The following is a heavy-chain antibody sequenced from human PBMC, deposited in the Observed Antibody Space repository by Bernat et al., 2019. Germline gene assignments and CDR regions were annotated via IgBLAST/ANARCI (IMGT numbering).Heavy chain of an antibody. D-gene: IGHD6-13*01. CDR3: ARMRAAAGTSDFQH. CDR2: ISYDGSNK. Sequence: QVQLVESGGGVVQPGRSLRLSCAASGFTFSSYAMHWVRQAPGKGLEWVAVISYDGSNKYYADSVKGRFTISRDNSKITLYLQMNSLRAEDTAVYYCARMRAAAGTSDFQHWGQGTLVTVSS. V-gene: IGHV3-30-3*01. CDR1: GFTFSSYA. J-gene: IGHJ1*01.